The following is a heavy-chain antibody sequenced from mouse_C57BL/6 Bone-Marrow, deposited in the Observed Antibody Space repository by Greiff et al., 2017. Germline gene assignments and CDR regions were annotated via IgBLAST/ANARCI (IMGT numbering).Heavy chain of an antibody. Sequence: QVQLQQPVAELVMPGASVKLSCKASGYTFTSYWMHWVKQRPGQGLEWIGEIDPSDSYTNYNQKFKGKSTLTVDKSSSTAYMQLSSLTSEDSAVYYCARDITTVVERTWFAYWGQGTLVTVSA. CDR3: ARDITTVVERTWFAY. CDR2: IDPSDSYT. J-gene: IGHJ3*01. V-gene: IGHV1-69*01. CDR1: GYTFTSYW. D-gene: IGHD1-1*01.